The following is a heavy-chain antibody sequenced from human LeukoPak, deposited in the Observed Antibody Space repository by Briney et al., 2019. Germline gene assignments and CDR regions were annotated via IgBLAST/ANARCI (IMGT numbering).Heavy chain of an antibody. D-gene: IGHD2/OR15-2a*01. CDR1: GFTFVNAW. J-gene: IGHJ4*02. Sequence: GGSLRLSCAASGFTFVNAWMTWVRQAPGKGLEWVGRMESNPAGGRVDYAAPVKGRFTISRDDSRSTLYLQLNNLGAKDTAVYYCTTLAFDVHYWGRGTLITVSS. CDR3: TTLAFDVHY. V-gene: IGHV3-15*04. CDR2: MESNPAGGRV.